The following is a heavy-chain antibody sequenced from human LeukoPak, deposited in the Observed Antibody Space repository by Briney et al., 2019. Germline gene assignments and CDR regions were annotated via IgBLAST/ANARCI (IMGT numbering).Heavy chain of an antibody. V-gene: IGHV3-30*18. CDR3: AKSQLTTVDYYGTDV. Sequence: GGSLRLSCAASGFTFSRHDMHWVRQAPGKGLEWVAVISYESSYKFFADSVKGRFTVSRDNSKTTLYLQMNRLSPEDTAVYYYAKSQLTTVDYYGTDVWGHGTTVIVSS. CDR2: ISYESSYK. CDR1: GFTFSRHD. J-gene: IGHJ6*02. D-gene: IGHD4-23*01.